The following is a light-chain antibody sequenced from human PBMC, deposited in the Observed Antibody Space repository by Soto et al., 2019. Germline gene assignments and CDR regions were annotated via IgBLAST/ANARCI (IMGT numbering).Light chain of an antibody. CDR1: SSDVGGYNY. CDR3: SSYAGSNNLV. CDR2: EVS. J-gene: IGLJ1*01. Sequence: QSALTQPPSASGSPGQSVTISCTGTSSDVGGYNYVSWYQQHPGKAPKLMIYEVSKRRSGVPDRFSGSKSGNTASLTVSGLQAEDEADYYCSSYAGSNNLVFGTGTKVTVL. V-gene: IGLV2-8*01.